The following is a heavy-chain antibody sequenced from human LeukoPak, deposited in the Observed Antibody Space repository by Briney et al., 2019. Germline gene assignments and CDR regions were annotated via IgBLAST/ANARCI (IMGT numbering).Heavy chain of an antibody. J-gene: IGHJ5*02. CDR1: GYTFTGYY. Sequence: ASVKVSCKASGYTFTGYYMHWVRQAPGQGLEWTGWINPNSGGTNFAQKFQGRVTMTRDTSISTAYMELSRLRSDDTAVYYCARAVAAAGTTYNWFDPWGQGTLVTVSS. CDR3: ARAVAAAGTTYNWFDP. CDR2: INPNSGGT. D-gene: IGHD6-13*01. V-gene: IGHV1-2*02.